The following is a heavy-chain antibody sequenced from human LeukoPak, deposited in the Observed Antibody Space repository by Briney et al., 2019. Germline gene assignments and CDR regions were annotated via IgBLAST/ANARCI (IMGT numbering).Heavy chain of an antibody. V-gene: IGHV1-69*04. J-gene: IGHJ6*02. CDR2: IIPILGIA. Sequence: SVRVSCKASGGTFSSYAISWVRQAPGQGLERMGRIIPILGIANYAQKFQGRVTITADKSTSTAYMELSSLRSEDTAVYYCARDRSVPSISYYYYGMDVWGQGTTVTVSS. D-gene: IGHD3-10*01. CDR1: GGTFSSYA. CDR3: ARDRSVPSISYYYYGMDV.